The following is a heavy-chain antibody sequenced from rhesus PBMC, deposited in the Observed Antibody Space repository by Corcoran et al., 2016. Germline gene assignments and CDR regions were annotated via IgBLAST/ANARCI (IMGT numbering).Heavy chain of an antibody. V-gene: IGHV3S16*01. Sequence: EVQLVESGGGLVQPGGSRRLSCPASGFTFSDYYMSWVRQAPGKGLGWVSSISSASSYIYYASSVKGRFTISRDNAKNSLSLDMNSLETEDTAVYYCTRAPYSGSYYWNWGQGVLVTVSS. CDR2: ISSASSYI. J-gene: IGHJ4*01. CDR1: GFTFSDYY. D-gene: IGHD3-16*01. CDR3: TRAPYSGSYYWN.